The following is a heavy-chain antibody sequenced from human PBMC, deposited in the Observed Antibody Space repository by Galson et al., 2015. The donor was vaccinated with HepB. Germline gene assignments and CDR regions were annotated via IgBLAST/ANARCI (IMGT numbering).Heavy chain of an antibody. V-gene: IGHV3-30-3*01. CDR2: ISYDGSNK. CDR3: ARGGIFGVVIIALYFDY. CDR1: GFTFSSYA. D-gene: IGHD3-3*01. J-gene: IGHJ4*02. Sequence: SLRLSCAASGFTFSSYAMHWVRQAPGKGLEWVAVISYDGSNKYYTDSVKGRFTISRDNSKNTLYLQMNSLRAEDTAVYYCARGGIFGVVIIALYFDYWGQGTLVTVSS.